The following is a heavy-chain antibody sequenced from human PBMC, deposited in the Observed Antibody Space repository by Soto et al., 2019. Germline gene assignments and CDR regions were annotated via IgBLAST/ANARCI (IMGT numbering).Heavy chain of an antibody. D-gene: IGHD2-2*01. CDR2: ISGSGGDT. J-gene: IGHJ3*01. Sequence: EVRLLESGGGLVQPGGSLTLSCTGSRFTFSGYAMNWVRQAPGKGLEWVSGISGSGGDTYYTDSVKGRFTISRDDSKNTLYLQMNRLRAEDTALYYCANDASPPPLVVPAVIGAAFDFWGPGTMVTVSS. CDR3: ANDASPPPLVVPAVIGAAFDF. V-gene: IGHV3-23*01. CDR1: RFTFSGYA.